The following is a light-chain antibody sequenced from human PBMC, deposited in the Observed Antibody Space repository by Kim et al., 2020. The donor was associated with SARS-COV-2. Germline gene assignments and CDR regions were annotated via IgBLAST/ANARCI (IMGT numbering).Light chain of an antibody. CDR2: GNS. CDR1: SANVGSRYD. V-gene: IGLV1-40*01. Sequence: QRVTISCTGSSANVGSRYDVHWYQQLPGTAPKLLIYGNSRRPSGVPDRFSGYKSGTSASLAITGLQAEDEADYYCQSYDSSLSDWVFGGGTQLTVL. CDR3: QSYDSSLSDWV. J-gene: IGLJ3*02.